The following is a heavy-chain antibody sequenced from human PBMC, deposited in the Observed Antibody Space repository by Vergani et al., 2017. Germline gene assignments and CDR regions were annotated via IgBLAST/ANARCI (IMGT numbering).Heavy chain of an antibody. D-gene: IGHD1-1*01. V-gene: IGHV3-49*03. J-gene: IGHJ4*02. Sequence: EVQLVESGGGLVQPGRSLRLSCTASGFTFGDYAMSWFRQAPGKGLEWVGFIRSKAYGGTTEYAASVKGRFTISRDDSKSIAYLQMNSLKTEDTAVYYCTRDRMEDLFDYGGQGTLVTVSS. CDR3: TRDRMEDLFDY. CDR1: GFTFGDYA. CDR2: IRSKAYGGTT.